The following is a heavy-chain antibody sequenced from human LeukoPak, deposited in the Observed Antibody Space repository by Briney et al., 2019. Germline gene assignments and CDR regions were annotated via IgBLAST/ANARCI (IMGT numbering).Heavy chain of an antibody. J-gene: IGHJ4*02. Sequence: PSETLSLTCTVSGGSISSSSYYWGWIRQPPGKGLEWIGTIYYSGSTYYNPSLKSRVTISVDKSKNQFSLKLSSVTAADTAVYYCARCLWNDDVMFLDYWGQGTLVTVSS. D-gene: IGHD1-1*01. V-gene: IGHV4-39*07. CDR1: GGSISSSSYY. CDR3: ARCLWNDDVMFLDY. CDR2: IYYSGST.